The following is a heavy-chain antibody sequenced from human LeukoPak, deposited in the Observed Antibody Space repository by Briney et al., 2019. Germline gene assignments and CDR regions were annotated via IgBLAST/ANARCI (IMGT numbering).Heavy chain of an antibody. CDR2: INAGNGNT. D-gene: IGHD3-3*01. V-gene: IGHV1-3*01. J-gene: IGHJ5*02. CDR1: GYTFTSYA. CDR3: ARDGYDFWSGSNWFDP. Sequence: ASVKVSCKASGYTFTSYAMHWVRQAPGQRLEWMGWINAGNGNTKYSQEFQGRVTITRDTSASTAYMELSSLRSEDTAVYYCARDGYDFWSGSNWFDPWGQGTLVTVSS.